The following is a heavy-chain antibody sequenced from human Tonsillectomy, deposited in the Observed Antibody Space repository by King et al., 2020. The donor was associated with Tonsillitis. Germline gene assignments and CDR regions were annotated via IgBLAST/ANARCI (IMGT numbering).Heavy chain of an antibody. Sequence: VQLVESGAEVKKPGESLRISCKGSGYSFTSYWISWVRQMPGKGLEWMGRIDPSDSYTNYSPSFQGHVTISADKSISTAYLQWSSLKASDTAMYYCARHGPRWGYSSSRNWFDPWGQGTLVTVSS. CDR3: ARHGPRWGYSSSRNWFDP. J-gene: IGHJ5*02. CDR2: IDPSDSYT. V-gene: IGHV5-10-1*03. CDR1: GYSFTSYW. D-gene: IGHD6-13*01.